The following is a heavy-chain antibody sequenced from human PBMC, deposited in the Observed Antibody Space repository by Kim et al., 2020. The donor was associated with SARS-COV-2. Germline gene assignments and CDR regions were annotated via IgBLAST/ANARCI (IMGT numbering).Heavy chain of an antibody. CDR2: INHSGST. J-gene: IGHJ5*02. V-gene: IGHV4-34*01. CDR1: GGSFSGYY. CDR3: ARGLAAASSWFDP. D-gene: IGHD6-13*01. Sequence: SETLSLTCAVYGGSFSGYYWSWIRQPPGKGLEWIGEINHSGSTNYNPSLKSRVTISVDTSKNQFSLKLSSVTAADTAVYYCARGLAAASSWFDPWGQGTLVTVSS.